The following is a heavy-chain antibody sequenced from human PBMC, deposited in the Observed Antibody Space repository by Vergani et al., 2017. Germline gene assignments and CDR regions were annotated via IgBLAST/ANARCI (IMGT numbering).Heavy chain of an antibody. D-gene: IGHD3-10*01. CDR2: IYYSGST. V-gene: IGHV4-39*01. CDR3: ACLWFGEFSAFDY. CDR1: GGSISSSSYY. Sequence: QLQLQESGPGLVKPSETLSLTCTVSGGSISSSSYYWGWIRQPPGKGLEWIGSIYYSGSTSYNPSLKSRVTISVDTSKNQFSLKLSSVTAADTAVYYCACLWFGEFSAFDYWGQGTLVTVSS. J-gene: IGHJ4*02.